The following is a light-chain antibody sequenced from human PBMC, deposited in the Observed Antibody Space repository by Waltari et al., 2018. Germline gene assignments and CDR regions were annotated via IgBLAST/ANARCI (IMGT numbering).Light chain of an antibody. CDR2: LGS. J-gene: IGKJ3*01. CDR1: QSLLHRNGYNY. V-gene: IGKV2-28*01. CDR3: MQALQTPCT. Sequence: DIVMTQSPLSLPVTPGEPASISCRSSQSLLHRNGYNYLDWYLQKPGQSPQPLIYLGSSRASGVPDRFSGSGSGTDFTLKISRVEAEDVGVYYCMQALQTPCTFGPGTKVEIK.